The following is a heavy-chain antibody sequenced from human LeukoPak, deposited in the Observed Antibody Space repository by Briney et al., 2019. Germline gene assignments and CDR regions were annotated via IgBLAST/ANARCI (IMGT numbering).Heavy chain of an antibody. Sequence: SETLSLTCTVSGGSISSYYWSWIRQPPGKGLEWIGYIYYSGSTNYNPSLKSRVTISVDTSKNQFSLRLSSVTAADTAVYYCARYSYGSSHDYWGQGTLVTVSS. V-gene: IGHV4-59*08. J-gene: IGHJ4*02. CDR1: GGSISSYY. CDR3: ARYSYGSSHDY. D-gene: IGHD5-18*01. CDR2: IYYSGST.